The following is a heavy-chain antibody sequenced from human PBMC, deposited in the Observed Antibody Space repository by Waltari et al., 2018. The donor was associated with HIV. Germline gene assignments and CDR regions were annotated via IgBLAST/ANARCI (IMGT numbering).Heavy chain of an antibody. CDR2: DYYSGST. J-gene: IGHJ4*02. Sequence: QVQLQESGPGLVKPSETLSLICTVHGGPISNYYWTWNRQAPGKGLEWIGNDYYSGSTKQHPPLKRRVTISGDTAKNQFSLKVRSVTAADTARYYWARVDRYTSSGLDYWGQGTLVNVSS. CDR3: ARVDRYTSSGLDY. V-gene: IGHV4-59*01. D-gene: IGHD6-13*01. CDR1: GGPISNYY.